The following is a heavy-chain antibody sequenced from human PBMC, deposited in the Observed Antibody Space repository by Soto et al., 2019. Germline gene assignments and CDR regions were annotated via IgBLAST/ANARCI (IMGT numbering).Heavy chain of an antibody. J-gene: IGHJ5*02. V-gene: IGHV1-18*01. D-gene: IGHD6-19*01. CDR1: GYTFTSYC. CDR3: ARDLRYSSGWYLFDP. CDR2: ISAYNGNT. Sequence: ASVKVSCKASGYTFTSYCISWVRQAPGQGLEWMGWISAYNGNTNYAQKLQGRVTMTTDTSTSTAYMELRSLRSDDTAVYYCARDLRYSSGWYLFDPWGQGTLVTVSS.